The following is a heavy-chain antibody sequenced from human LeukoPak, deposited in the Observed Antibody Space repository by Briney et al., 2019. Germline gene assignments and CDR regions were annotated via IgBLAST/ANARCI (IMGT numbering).Heavy chain of an antibody. CDR3: ARDATSIAARPSSFDY. J-gene: IGHJ4*02. V-gene: IGHV1-46*01. D-gene: IGHD6-6*01. CDR2: INPSGGST. CDR1: GYTFTSYY. Sequence: GASVKVSCKASGYTFTSYYMHWVRQAPGQGLEWMAIINPSGGSTSYAQKFQGRVTMTRDTSTSTVYMELSSLRSEDTAVYYCARDATSIAARPSSFDYWGQGTLVTVSS.